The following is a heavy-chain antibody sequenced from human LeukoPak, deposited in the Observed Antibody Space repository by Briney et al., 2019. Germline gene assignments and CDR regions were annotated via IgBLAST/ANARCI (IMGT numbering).Heavy chain of an antibody. CDR3: ARGKLFDS. CDR1: GFXFSSYS. Sequence: GGSLRLSCAASGFXFSSYSITWVRQAPGRGLEWVANIRPDGSERDYVASVKGRFTISRDNAKNSLYLQMNSLRAEDTAVYYCARGKLFDSWGQGTLVTVSS. V-gene: IGHV3-7*05. CDR2: IRPDGSER. J-gene: IGHJ4*02.